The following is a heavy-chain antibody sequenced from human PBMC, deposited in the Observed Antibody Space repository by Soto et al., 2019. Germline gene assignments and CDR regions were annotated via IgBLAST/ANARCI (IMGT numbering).Heavy chain of an antibody. Sequence: SDTMSLTCTVSGGSMNSGGYYWSWIRKHPGKGLEWIGYIYYSGSTYYNPSLKSRVTISVDTSKNQFSLKLSSVTAADTAVYYCARVTEYYYGSGSYYHFDYWGQGTLVTVSS. V-gene: IGHV4-31*03. J-gene: IGHJ4*02. CDR1: GGSMNSGGYY. CDR2: IYYSGST. D-gene: IGHD3-10*01. CDR3: ARVTEYYYGSGSYYHFDY.